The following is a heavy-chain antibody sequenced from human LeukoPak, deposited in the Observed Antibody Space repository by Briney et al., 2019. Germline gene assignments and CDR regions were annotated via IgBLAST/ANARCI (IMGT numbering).Heavy chain of an antibody. CDR3: ARSAGYSSSWYEDYFDY. CDR1: GGSISSYY. CDR2: IYYSGST. V-gene: IGHV4-59*12. Sequence: SETLSLTCTVSGGSISSYYWSWIRQPPGKGLEWIGYIYYSGSTNYNPSLKSRVTISVDKSKNQFSLKLSSVTAADTAVYYCARSAGYSSSWYEDYFDYWGQGTLVTVSS. J-gene: IGHJ4*02. D-gene: IGHD6-13*01.